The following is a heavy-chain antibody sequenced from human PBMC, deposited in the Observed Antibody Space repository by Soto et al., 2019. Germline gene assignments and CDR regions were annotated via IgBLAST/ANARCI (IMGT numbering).Heavy chain of an antibody. CDR2: INSTSSTI. J-gene: IGHJ3*02. V-gene: IGHV3-48*01. CDR3: ARDSPVHRPADPSPAFDI. Sequence: GGSLRLSCAASGVTFSSYSMNWVRQAPRKVQEWVSYINSTSSTIYYADSGKGRFTISRDNAKNSLYRQMISLRAEDTAVYYCARDSPVHRPADPSPAFDIWGQGTMVTVSS. D-gene: IGHD2-2*01. CDR1: GVTFSSYS.